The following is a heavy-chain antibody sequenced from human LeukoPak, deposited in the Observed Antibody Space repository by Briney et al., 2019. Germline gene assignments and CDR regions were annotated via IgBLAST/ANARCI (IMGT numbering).Heavy chain of an antibody. CDR1: GFTSSSYS. CDR3: ARDHYCSSTSCYISSAFDI. CDR2: ISSSSSTI. Sequence: AGGSLRLSCAASGFTSSSYSMNWVRQAPGKGLEWVSYISSSSSTIYYADSVKGRFTISRDNAKNSLYLQMNSLRAEDTAVYYCARDHYCSSTSCYISSAFDIWGQGTMVTVSS. J-gene: IGHJ3*02. V-gene: IGHV3-48*04. D-gene: IGHD2-2*02.